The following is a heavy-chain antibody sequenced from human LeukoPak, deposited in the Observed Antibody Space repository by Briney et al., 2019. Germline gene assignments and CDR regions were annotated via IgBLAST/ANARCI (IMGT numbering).Heavy chain of an antibody. CDR2: MNPNSGNT. J-gene: IGHJ6*03. D-gene: IGHD6-13*01. Sequence: ASVKVSCKASGYTFTSYDINWVRQATGQGLEWMGWMNPNSGNTGYAQKFQGRVTITRNTSISTAYMELSGLRSEDTAVYYCARRLAAAGHYYYDYVDYMDVWGKGTTVTVSS. CDR3: ARRLAAAGHYYYDYVDYMDV. V-gene: IGHV1-8*03. CDR1: GYTFTSYD.